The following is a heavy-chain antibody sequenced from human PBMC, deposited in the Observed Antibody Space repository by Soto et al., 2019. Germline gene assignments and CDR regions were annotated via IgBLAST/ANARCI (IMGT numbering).Heavy chain of an antibody. CDR1: GGTFSSYA. CDR2: IIPIFGTA. V-gene: IGHV1-69*06. J-gene: IGHJ5*02. D-gene: IGHD3-10*01. CDR3: ARYYYGSGSPSGGFDP. Sequence: QVQLVQSGAEVKKPGSSVKVSCKASGGTFSSYAMSWVRQAPGQGLEWMGGIIPIFGTANYAQKFQGRVTITADKSTSTAYMELSSLRSEDTAVYYCARYYYGSGSPSGGFDPWGQGTLVTVSS.